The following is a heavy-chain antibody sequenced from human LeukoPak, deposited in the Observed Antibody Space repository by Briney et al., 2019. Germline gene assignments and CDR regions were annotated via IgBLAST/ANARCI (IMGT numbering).Heavy chain of an antibody. CDR2: IYYSGTT. J-gene: IGHJ4*02. CDR3: ARGGSRLTTAGDLDY. CDR1: GDSISSSHYY. D-gene: IGHD3-16*01. V-gene: IGHV4-39*01. Sequence: SETLSLTCTVSGDSISSSHYYWGWIRQPPGKGLEWIGSIYYSGTTYYNLSLKSRVTISVDTSRNQFSLRLSSVTAADTAVYYCARGGSRLTTAGDLDYWGQGTLVTVSS.